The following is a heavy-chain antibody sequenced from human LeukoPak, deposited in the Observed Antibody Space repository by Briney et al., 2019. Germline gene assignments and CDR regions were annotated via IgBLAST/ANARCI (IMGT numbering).Heavy chain of an antibody. D-gene: IGHD3-22*01. J-gene: IGHJ3*02. V-gene: IGHV4-38-2*02. Sequence: SETLSLTCTVSGYSISTGYYWDWIRQPPGKGLEWIGCIYHSGSTYYNPSLKSRVTISVDTSKNQFSLRLSSVTAADTAVYYCARATYYYDSSGYWTLEFDFDIWGQGTMVTVSS. CDR2: IYHSGST. CDR1: GYSISTGYY. CDR3: ARATYYYDSSGYWTLEFDFDI.